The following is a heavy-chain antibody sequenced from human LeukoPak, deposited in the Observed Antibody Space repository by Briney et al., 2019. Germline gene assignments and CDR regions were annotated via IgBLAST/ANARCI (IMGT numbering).Heavy chain of an antibody. CDR3: VRDSVSGSYDFFGS. CDR1: DGSVSRGRDY. Sequence: SETLSLTCTVSDGSVSRGRDYWTWIRQPPGQGLEWIGYISYTGSTNYNPSLKSRVTISKDTSKNQFSLKLTSVTAADTAMYYCVRDSVSGSYDFFGSWGQGTLVTVSS. J-gene: IGHJ4*02. V-gene: IGHV4-61*01. D-gene: IGHD1-26*01. CDR2: ISYTGST.